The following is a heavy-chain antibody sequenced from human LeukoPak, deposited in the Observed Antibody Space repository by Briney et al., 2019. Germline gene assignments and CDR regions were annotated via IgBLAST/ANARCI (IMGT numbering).Heavy chain of an antibody. Sequence: SETLSLTCTVSGGSISSSNYYWSWIRLPAGKGLEWIGRIYTSGSTHYNPSLKSRVTISADTSKNQFSLKLSSVTAADTAVYYCARGPYYYDSSGCFDYWGQGTLVSVSS. CDR2: IYTSGST. V-gene: IGHV4-61*02. CDR1: GGSISSSNYY. D-gene: IGHD3-22*01. J-gene: IGHJ4*02. CDR3: ARGPYYYDSSGCFDY.